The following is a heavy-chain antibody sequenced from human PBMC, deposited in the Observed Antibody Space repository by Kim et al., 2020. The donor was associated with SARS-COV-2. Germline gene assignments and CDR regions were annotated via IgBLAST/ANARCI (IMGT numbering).Heavy chain of an antibody. J-gene: IGHJ5*02. CDR2: GNT. V-gene: IGHV1-18*01. D-gene: IGHD3-10*01. Sequence: GNTNEAQKLQGRVTMTTDTSTSTAYMELRSLRSDDTAVYYCARAGGWFDPWGQGTLVTVSS. CDR3: ARAGGWFDP.